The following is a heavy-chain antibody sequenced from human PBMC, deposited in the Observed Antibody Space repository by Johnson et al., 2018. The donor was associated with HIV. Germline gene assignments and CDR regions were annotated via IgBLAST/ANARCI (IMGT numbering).Heavy chain of an antibody. D-gene: IGHD3-10*01. CDR3: AKERYSYGSGSGIDAFDI. Sequence: VQLVESGGGLVQPGRSLRLSCAASGFSFDDYAMHWVRQVPGKGLEWVSGISWNSGSIGYVDSVKGRFTVSRDDAKKFLYLHMNSLRAEDTALYYCAKERYSYGSGSGIDAFDIWGQGTMVTV. V-gene: IGHV3-9*01. CDR1: GFSFDDYA. J-gene: IGHJ3*02. CDR2: ISWNSGSI.